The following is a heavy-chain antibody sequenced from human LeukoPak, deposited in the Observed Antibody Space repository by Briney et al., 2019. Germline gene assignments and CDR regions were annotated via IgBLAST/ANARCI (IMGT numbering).Heavy chain of an antibody. CDR3: ARDSSGYYGIDP. J-gene: IGHJ5*02. V-gene: IGHV3-66*01. D-gene: IGHD3-22*01. CDR2: IYSGGST. Sequence: PGGSLRLSCAASGFTVSSNYMSWVRQAPGKGLEWVSVIYSGGSTYYADSVKGRFTISRDNSKNTLYLQMNSLRAEDTAVYYCARDSSGYYGIDPWGQGTLVTVSS. CDR1: GFTVSSNY.